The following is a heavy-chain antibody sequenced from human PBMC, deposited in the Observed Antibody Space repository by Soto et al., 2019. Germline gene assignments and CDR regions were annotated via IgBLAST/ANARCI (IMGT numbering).Heavy chain of an antibody. CDR1: GFTFSNCG. V-gene: IGHV3-33*01. CDR2: IWSDGSNT. Sequence: QVQLVESGGGVVQPGRSLRLSCAASGFTFSNCGMHWVRQAPGKGLEWVAIIWSDGSNTYYADSVKGRFTISRDNSKNTLYLQMNSLRVEATALYYGAGGYGSGTYLLDYWGQGTLVPVSS. CDR3: AGGYGSGTYLLDY. D-gene: IGHD3-10*01. J-gene: IGHJ4*02.